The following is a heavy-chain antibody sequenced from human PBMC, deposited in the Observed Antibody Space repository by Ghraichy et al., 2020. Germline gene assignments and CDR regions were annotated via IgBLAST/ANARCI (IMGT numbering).Heavy chain of an antibody. CDR3: AIRKFYYYGMDV. CDR2: IDHTGGT. Sequence: SETLSLTCDVSGGSFSGDYWSWIRQPPGKRLEWIGEIDHTGGTNYNPSLKSRVTISLDTFKNHLSLNLSSVTAADTAVYYCAIRKFYYYGMDVWGHGTTVTVSS. CDR1: GGSFSGDY. J-gene: IGHJ6*02. V-gene: IGHV4-34*01. D-gene: IGHD1-14*01.